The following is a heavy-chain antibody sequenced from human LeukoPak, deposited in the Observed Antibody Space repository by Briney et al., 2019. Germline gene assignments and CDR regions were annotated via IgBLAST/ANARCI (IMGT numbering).Heavy chain of an antibody. CDR1: AFTFSTYW. Sequence: GGSLRLYCAAPAFTFSTYWMQWVRQAPGKGPMWVSRIHKDGKNPKYADSVEGRFTISRDNGKNTLYLQMNSLRAEDTAVYYCAREASGSDNYYSDFWGQGTLVTVSS. CDR3: AREASGSDNYYSDF. D-gene: IGHD3-10*01. J-gene: IGHJ4*02. V-gene: IGHV3-74*01. CDR2: IHKDGKNP.